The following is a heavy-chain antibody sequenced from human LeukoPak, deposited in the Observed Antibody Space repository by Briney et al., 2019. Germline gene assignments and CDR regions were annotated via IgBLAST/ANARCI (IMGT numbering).Heavy chain of an antibody. CDR1: GGSISSYY. D-gene: IGHD5-24*01. V-gene: IGHV4-59*01. J-gene: IGHJ4*02. CDR3: ASAQKPVDGYNDGRGSPFDY. CDR2: IYYSGST. Sequence: KSSETLSLTCTVSGGSISSYYWSWIRQPPGKGLEWIGYIYYSGSTNYNPSLKSRVTMSVDTSKNQFSLKLSSVTAADTAVYYCASAQKPVDGYNDGRGSPFDYWGQGTLVTVSS.